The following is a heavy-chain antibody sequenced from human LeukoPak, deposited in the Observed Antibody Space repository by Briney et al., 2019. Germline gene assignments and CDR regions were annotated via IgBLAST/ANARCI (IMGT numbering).Heavy chain of an antibody. CDR1: GYTLTELS. CDR2: FDPEDGET. V-gene: IGHV1-24*01. D-gene: IGHD5-18*01. CDR3: ATGGLEYLGSYRSYYYYYGMDV. Sequence: ASVKVSCKVSGYTLTELSMHWVRQAPGKGLEWMGGFDPEDGETIYAQKFQGRVTMTEDTSTDTAYMELSSLRSEDTAVYYCATGGLEYLGSYRSYYYYYGMDVWGQGTTVTVSS. J-gene: IGHJ6*02.